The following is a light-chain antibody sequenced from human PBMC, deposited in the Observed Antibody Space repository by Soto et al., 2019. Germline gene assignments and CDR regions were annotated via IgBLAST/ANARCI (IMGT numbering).Light chain of an antibody. CDR1: GSSIGTNT. CDR2: GNN. J-gene: IGLJ2*01. V-gene: IGLV1-44*01. Sequence: QYVLTQPPSASGTPGQRVTISCSGSGSSIGTNTVNWYRQLPGTAPKLLIYGNNQRPSGVPDRFSGSKSGTSASLGISGLQSEDEADYYCAAWDGSLNNVLFGGGTKLTVL. CDR3: AAWDGSLNNVL.